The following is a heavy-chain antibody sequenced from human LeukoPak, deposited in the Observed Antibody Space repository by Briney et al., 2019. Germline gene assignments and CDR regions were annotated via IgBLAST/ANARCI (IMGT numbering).Heavy chain of an antibody. CDR3: AKDSRDWYYYDNSDQQGQH. J-gene: IGHJ1*01. Sequence: GGSLRLSCAASGFIFSSYAMNWVRQAPGKGLEWVSGISGSGGSTYYADSVNGRFTISRDNSKNTLYLQMNSLRAEDTAVYYCAKDSRDWYYYDNSDQQGQHWGPGTLVTVSS. CDR1: GFIFSSYA. CDR2: ISGSGGST. D-gene: IGHD3-22*01. V-gene: IGHV3-23*01.